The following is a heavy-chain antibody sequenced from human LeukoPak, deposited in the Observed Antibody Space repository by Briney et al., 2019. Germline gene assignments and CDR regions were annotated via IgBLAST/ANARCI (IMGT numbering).Heavy chain of an antibody. D-gene: IGHD6-19*01. CDR2: IYYSGTT. J-gene: IGHJ4*02. CDR3: ARGTSSGWYGFDS. V-gene: IGHV4-59*01. CDR1: GGSISSYY. Sequence: SETLSLTCTVSGGSISSYYWSWIRQPPGKGVEWIGYIYYSGTTNYNPSLKSRVTISVDTSKDQFSLKLNSVTAADTAVYYCARGTSSGWYGFDSWGQGTLVTVSS.